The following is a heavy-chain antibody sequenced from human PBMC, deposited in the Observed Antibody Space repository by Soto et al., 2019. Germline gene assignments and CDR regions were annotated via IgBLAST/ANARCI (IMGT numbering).Heavy chain of an antibody. D-gene: IGHD2-2*01. V-gene: IGHV3-23*01. CDR2: ISGSGGST. Sequence: GGSLRLSCAASGFTFSSYAMSWVRQAPGKGLEWVSAISGSGGSTYYADSVKGRFTISRDNSKNTLHLQMNSLRAEDTAVYYYAKTVVVPAAMTRYFDYMDVWGKGTTVTVS. CDR1: GFTFSSYA. CDR3: AKTVVVPAAMTRYFDYMDV. J-gene: IGHJ6*03.